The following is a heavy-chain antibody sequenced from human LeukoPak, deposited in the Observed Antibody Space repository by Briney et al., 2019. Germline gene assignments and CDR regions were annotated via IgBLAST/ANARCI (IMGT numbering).Heavy chain of an antibody. J-gene: IGHJ5*02. Sequence: ASVKVSCKASGYTFTSYGISWVRQAPGQGLEWMGWISAYNGNTNYAQKLQGRVTMTTDTSTSTAYMELRSLRSDDTAVYYCARVGDMITFGGVIVPNWFDPWGQGTLVTISS. D-gene: IGHD3-16*02. CDR1: GYTFTSYG. V-gene: IGHV1-18*01. CDR3: ARVGDMITFGGVIVPNWFDP. CDR2: ISAYNGNT.